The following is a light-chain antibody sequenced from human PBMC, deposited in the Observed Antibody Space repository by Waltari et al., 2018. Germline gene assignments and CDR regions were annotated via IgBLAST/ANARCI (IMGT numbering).Light chain of an antibody. CDR2: NNN. CDR1: SSNIGNKD. Sequence: QSVLTQPPSVSAAPGQRVTISCSGGSSNIGNKDVSWCHKFPGTAPKRPITNNNKRPFGIPYRCSGSKSGPSAPLGITGFQTGDEADYYGATWDSRLSVVVFGGGTKVTVL. CDR3: ATWDSRLSVVV. J-gene: IGLJ3*02. V-gene: IGLV1-51*01.